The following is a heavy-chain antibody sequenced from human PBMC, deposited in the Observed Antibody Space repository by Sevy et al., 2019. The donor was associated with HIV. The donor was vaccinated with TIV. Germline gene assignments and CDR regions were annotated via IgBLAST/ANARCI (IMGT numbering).Heavy chain of an antibody. CDR3: ARRVGTMVQGVITSWFDP. Sequence: ASVKVSCKASGYTFTSYAMHWVRQAPGQRLEWMGWINAGNGNTKYSQKFQGRVTITRDTSASTAYMELSSRRSEDTAVYYCARRVGTMVQGVITSWFDPWGQGTLVTVSS. CDR1: GYTFTSYA. V-gene: IGHV1-3*01. J-gene: IGHJ5*02. CDR2: INAGNGNT. D-gene: IGHD3-10*01.